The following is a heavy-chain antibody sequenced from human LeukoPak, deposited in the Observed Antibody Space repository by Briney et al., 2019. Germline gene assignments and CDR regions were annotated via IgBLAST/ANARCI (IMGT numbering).Heavy chain of an antibody. Sequence: SETLPLTCAVSGGSISSSNWWSWVRQPPGKGLEWIGEIYHSGSTNHNPSLKSRVTISVDKSKNQFSLKLSSVTAADTAVYYCASFIAAAGGYYFDYWGQGTLVTVSS. CDR1: GGSISSSNW. D-gene: IGHD6-13*01. CDR2: IYHSGST. CDR3: ASFIAAAGGYYFDY. J-gene: IGHJ4*02. V-gene: IGHV4-4*02.